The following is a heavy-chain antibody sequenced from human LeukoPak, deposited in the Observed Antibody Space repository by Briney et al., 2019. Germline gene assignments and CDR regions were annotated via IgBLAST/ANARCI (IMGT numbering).Heavy chain of an antibody. J-gene: IGHJ4*02. CDR3: AVRFGELLDY. CDR1: GFTFSSYS. V-gene: IGHV3-21*01. D-gene: IGHD3-10*01. CDR2: ISSSSSYI. Sequence: PGGSLRLSCAASGFTFSSYSMNWVRQAPGKGLEWVSSISSSSSYIYYADSVKGRFTISRDNAKTSLYLQMNSLRAEDTAVYYCAVRFGELLDYWGQGTLVTVSS.